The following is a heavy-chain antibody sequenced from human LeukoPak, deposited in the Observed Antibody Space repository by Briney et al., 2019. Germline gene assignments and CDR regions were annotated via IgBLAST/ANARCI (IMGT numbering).Heavy chain of an antibody. J-gene: IGHJ6*04. CDR1: GFTFSSYS. V-gene: IGHV3-21*01. CDR2: ISSSSSYI. CDR3: ARDRVSYGFDYYYGMDV. Sequence: PGGSLRLSCAASGFTFSSYSMNWVRQAPGKGLEWVSSISSSSSYIYYADSVKGRFTISRDNAKNSLYLQMNSLRAEDTAVYYCARDRVSYGFDYYYGMDVWGKGTTVTVSS. D-gene: IGHD5-18*01.